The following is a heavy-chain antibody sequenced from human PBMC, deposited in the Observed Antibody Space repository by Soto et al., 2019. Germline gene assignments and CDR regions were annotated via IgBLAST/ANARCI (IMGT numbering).Heavy chain of an antibody. J-gene: IGHJ4*02. CDR3: ARERRLVGYSYGIDY. CDR2: IIPIFGTA. D-gene: IGHD5-18*01. Sequence: QVQLVQSGAEVKKPGSSVKVSCKASGGTFSSYAISWVRQAPGQGLEWMGGIIPIFGTANYAQKFQGRVTITADESRSKAYRELGSLRSEDTAVYYCARERRLVGYSYGIDYWGQGTLVTVSS. V-gene: IGHV1-69*12. CDR1: GGTFSSYA.